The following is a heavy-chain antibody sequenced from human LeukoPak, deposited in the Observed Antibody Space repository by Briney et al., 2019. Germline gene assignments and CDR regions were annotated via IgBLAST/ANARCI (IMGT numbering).Heavy chain of an antibody. D-gene: IGHD3-22*01. V-gene: IGHV3-23*01. CDR3: ASVRNYYDSSGDAFDI. CDR2: ISGSGGST. CDR1: GFTFSSYG. J-gene: IGHJ3*02. Sequence: GGSLRLSCAASGFTFSSYGMSWVRQAPGKGLEWVSAISGSGGSTYYADSVKGRFTISRDNSKNTLYLQMNSLRAEDTAVYYCASVRNYYDSSGDAFDIWGQGTMVTVSS.